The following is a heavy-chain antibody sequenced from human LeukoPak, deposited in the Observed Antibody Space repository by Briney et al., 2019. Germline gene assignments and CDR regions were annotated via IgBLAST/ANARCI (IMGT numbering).Heavy chain of an antibody. CDR1: GYTFTNYG. Sequence: ASVKVSCKASGYTFTNYGITWVRQAPGQGLEWMGWISAYNGNTNYGQKFQDRVIMTTDTSATTAYMELRGLKSDDTAVYYCAREPTAMVSLNWFDPWGQGTLVTVSS. J-gene: IGHJ5*02. V-gene: IGHV1-18*01. CDR2: ISAYNGNT. D-gene: IGHD2-2*01. CDR3: AREPTAMVSLNWFDP.